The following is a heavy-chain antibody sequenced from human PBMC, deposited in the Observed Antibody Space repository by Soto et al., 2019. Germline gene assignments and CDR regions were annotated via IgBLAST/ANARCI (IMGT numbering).Heavy chain of an antibody. CDR1: GFTFSDYY. V-gene: IGHV3-11*01. CDR2: ISSSGSTI. Sequence: GGSLRLSCAASGFTFSDYYMSWIRQAPGKGLEWVSYISSSGSTIYYADSVKGRFTISRDNAKNSLYLQMNSLRAEDTAVYYCARARVRYSSWNWFDPWGQGTLVTVSS. J-gene: IGHJ5*02. D-gene: IGHD6-13*01. CDR3: ARARVRYSSWNWFDP.